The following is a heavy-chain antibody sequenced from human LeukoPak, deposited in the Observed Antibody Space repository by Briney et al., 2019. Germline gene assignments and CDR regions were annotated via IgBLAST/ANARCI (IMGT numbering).Heavy chain of an antibody. CDR1: GFTFSSYG. CDR3: AKRLEPSAYYDFWSGYYFDY. D-gene: IGHD3-3*01. Sequence: PGGSLRLSCAASGFTFSSYGMHWVRQAPGKGLEWVAVISYDGSNKYYADSEKGRFTISRDNSKNTLYLQMSSLRAEYTAVYYCAKRLEPSAYYDFWSGYYFDYWGQGTLVTVSS. J-gene: IGHJ4*02. CDR2: ISYDGSNK. V-gene: IGHV3-30*18.